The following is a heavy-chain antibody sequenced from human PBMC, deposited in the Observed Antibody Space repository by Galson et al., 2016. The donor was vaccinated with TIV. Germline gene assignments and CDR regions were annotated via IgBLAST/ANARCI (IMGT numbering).Heavy chain of an antibody. Sequence: SVKVSCKASGDTFNRYTIIWVRQAPGQGLEWMGRIIPTVDITDYAKTFQGRVKFTEDESTSTAYMDLSNLKSEDTALYYCATARSGSSYRWICYWCQGTLVTVSS. J-gene: IGHJ4*02. CDR3: ATARSGSSYRWICY. D-gene: IGHD1-26*01. V-gene: IGHV1-69*02. CDR2: IIPTVDIT. CDR1: GDTFNRYT.